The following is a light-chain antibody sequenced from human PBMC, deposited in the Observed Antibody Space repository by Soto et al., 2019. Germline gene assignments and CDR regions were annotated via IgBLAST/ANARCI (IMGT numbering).Light chain of an antibody. CDR3: SAYTVSRTYV. CDR2: NVY. V-gene: IGLV2-14*03. CDR1: SSDVGGYNY. Sequence: QSVLTQPASVSVSPGQSITISCTGTSSDVGGYNYVSWHQQHPGKAPKLMIYNVYDRPSGISYRFSGSKSGNTASLTISGLQGEDEADYYCSAYTVSRTYVFGTGTKLTVL. J-gene: IGLJ1*01.